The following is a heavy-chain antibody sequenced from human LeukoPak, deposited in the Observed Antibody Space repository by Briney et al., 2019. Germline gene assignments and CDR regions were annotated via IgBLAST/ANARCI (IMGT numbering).Heavy chain of an antibody. J-gene: IGHJ4*02. CDR2: ISSSSSYI. D-gene: IGHD3-16*02. V-gene: IGHV3-21*01. CDR3: ARAVPRRMITFGGVIGAFDY. CDR1: GFTFSSYS. Sequence: GGSLRLSCAASGFTFSSYSMNWVRQAPGEGLEWVSSISSSSSYIYYADSVKGRFTISRDNAKNSLYLQMNSLRAEDTAVYYCARAVPRRMITFGGVIGAFDYWGQGTLVTVSS.